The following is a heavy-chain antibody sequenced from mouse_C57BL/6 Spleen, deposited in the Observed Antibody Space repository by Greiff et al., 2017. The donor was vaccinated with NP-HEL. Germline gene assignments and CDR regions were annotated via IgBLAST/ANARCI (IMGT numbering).Heavy chain of an antibody. CDR2: IYPRSGNT. D-gene: IGHD3-2*02. V-gene: IGHV1-81*01. CDR3: AGEGDSSGYVFAY. J-gene: IGHJ3*01. CDR1: GYTFTSYG. Sequence: VKLMESGAELARPGASVKLSCKASGYTFTSYGISWVKQRTGQGLEWIGEIYPRSGNTYYNEKFKGKATLTADKSSSTADMELRSLTSEDSAVDVCAGEGDSSGYVFAYWGQGTTVTVSA.